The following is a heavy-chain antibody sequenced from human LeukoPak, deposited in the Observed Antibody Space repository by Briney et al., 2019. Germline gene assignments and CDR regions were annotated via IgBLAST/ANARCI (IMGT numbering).Heavy chain of an antibody. CDR3: ARDRPDGDPESGSWFDP. V-gene: IGHV1-69*13. D-gene: IGHD2-15*01. CDR2: IIPIFGTA. J-gene: IGHJ5*02. CDR1: GGTFSSYA. Sequence: ASVKVSCKASGGTFSSYAISWVRQAPGQGLEWMGGIIPIFGTANYAQKFQGRVTITADESTSTAYMELSSLRSEDTAVYYCARDRPDGDPESGSWFDPWGQGTLVTVSS.